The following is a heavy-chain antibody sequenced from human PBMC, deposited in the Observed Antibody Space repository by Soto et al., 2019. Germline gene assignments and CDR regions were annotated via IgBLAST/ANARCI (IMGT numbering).Heavy chain of an antibody. CDR2: ISSSSTI. CDR3: ARDGKYCSGGSCSLYYFDY. V-gene: IGHV3-48*01. D-gene: IGHD2-15*01. Sequence: EVQLVESGGGLVQPGGSLRLSCAASGFTFSSYSMNWVRQAPGKGLEWVSYISSSSTIYYADSVKGRFTISRDNAKNSLYLQMNSLRAEDTAVYYCARDGKYCSGGSCSLYYFDYWGQGTLVTVSS. J-gene: IGHJ4*02. CDR1: GFTFSSYS.